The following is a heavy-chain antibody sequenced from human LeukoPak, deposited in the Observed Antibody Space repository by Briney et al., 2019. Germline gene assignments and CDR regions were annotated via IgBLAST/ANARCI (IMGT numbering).Heavy chain of an antibody. Sequence: ASVKFSCKASGYTFTGYYMHWVRQVPGQGLEWMGWINPNSGGTNYAQKFQGRVTMTRDTSISTAYMELSRLRSDDTAVYYCARPSGSYYSDFDYWGQGTLVTVSS. CDR2: INPNSGGT. J-gene: IGHJ4*02. CDR3: ARPSGSYYSDFDY. D-gene: IGHD1-26*01. V-gene: IGHV1-2*02. CDR1: GYTFTGYY.